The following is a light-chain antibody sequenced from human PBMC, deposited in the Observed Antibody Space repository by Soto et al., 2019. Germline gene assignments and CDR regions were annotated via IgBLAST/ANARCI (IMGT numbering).Light chain of an antibody. V-gene: IGKV1-39*01. Sequence: DIQMTQSPSSLSASVGDTVTITRQASQDISNYLAWYQQKPGKGRQIVIYAASSLQSGVPSRFSGSGSGTDFTLTISSLQPEDFATYYCQQSYSTSWTFGQGTKVDIK. CDR3: QQSYSTSWT. CDR1: QDISNY. J-gene: IGKJ1*01. CDR2: AAS.